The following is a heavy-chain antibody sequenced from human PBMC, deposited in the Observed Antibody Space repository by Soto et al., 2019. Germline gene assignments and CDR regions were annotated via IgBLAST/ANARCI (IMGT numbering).Heavy chain of an antibody. CDR2: ISYDGTNK. Sequence: QVQLVESGGGEVQPGRSLTISCAASGFTFSTYGMHWVRQTPGTGLAWVAVISYDGTNKCYSDSVKGRFTISRDNFKNTLTRQMNSRRADDTAVYSCAKDLQAYGDYDYYCYGMDVWGLGTRVTVSS. J-gene: IGHJ6*02. CDR1: GFTFSTYG. CDR3: AKDLQAYGDYDYYCYGMDV. V-gene: IGHV3-30*18. D-gene: IGHD4-17*01.